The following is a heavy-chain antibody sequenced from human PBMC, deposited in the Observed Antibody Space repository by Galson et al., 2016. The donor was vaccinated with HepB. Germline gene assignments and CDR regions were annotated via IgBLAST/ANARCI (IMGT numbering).Heavy chain of an antibody. J-gene: IGHJ4*02. CDR2: ISSDGSNK. V-gene: IGHV3-30-3*01. CDR1: GFSLTSYT. Sequence: SLRLSCAASGFSLTSYTMHWVRQAPGKGLDWVAFISSDGSNKDYAESLKGRFTVSRDNSKNTLNPQMNSLRLEDTAVYYCAGGRGLVPDYWGQGTLAIVSS. D-gene: IGHD3-16*01. CDR3: AGGRGLVPDY.